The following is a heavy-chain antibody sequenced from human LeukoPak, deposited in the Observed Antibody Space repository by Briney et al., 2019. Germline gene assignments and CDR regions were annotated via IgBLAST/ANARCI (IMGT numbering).Heavy chain of an antibody. V-gene: IGHV5-51*01. D-gene: IGHD2/OR15-2a*01. J-gene: IGHJ2*01. CDR1: GNSFTSYW. CDR2: IYPGDSDT. Sequence: GESLKISCKGSGNSFTSYWIGWVRQMPGKGLEWMGIIYPGDSDTRYSPSFQGQVTISAEKSISTAYLQWSSLKASDTAMYYCAFLPGDKPWYFDFWGRGTLVTVSS. CDR3: AFLPGDKPWYFDF.